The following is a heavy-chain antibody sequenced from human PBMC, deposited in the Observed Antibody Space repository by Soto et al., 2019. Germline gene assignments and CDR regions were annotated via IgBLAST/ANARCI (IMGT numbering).Heavy chain of an antibody. D-gene: IGHD3-22*01. CDR2: IIPILGIA. CDR3: ARAGVYDSSGYLFDY. V-gene: IGHV1-69*02. CDR1: GGTFSSYT. Sequence: QVQLVQSGAEVKKPGSSVKVSCKASGGTFSSYTISWVRQAPGQGLEWMGRIIPILGIANYAQKFQGRVTITEDKSTRTADMELSSLRSEDAAVDYCARAGVYDSSGYLFDYWGQGTLVTVSS. J-gene: IGHJ4*02.